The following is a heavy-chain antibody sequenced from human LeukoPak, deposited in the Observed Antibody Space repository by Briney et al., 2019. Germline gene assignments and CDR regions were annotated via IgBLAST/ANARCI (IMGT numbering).Heavy chain of an antibody. Sequence: ASVKVSCKASGYTFTGYYMHWVRQAPGQGLEWMGWINPNSGGTNYAQKFQGRVTMTRDTSISTAYMELSRLRSDDTAAYYCARELVRGVIITYNYYYGMDVWGQGTTVTVSS. CDR2: INPNSGGT. V-gene: IGHV1-2*02. CDR1: GYTFTGYY. D-gene: IGHD3-10*01. CDR3: ARELVRGVIITYNYYYGMDV. J-gene: IGHJ6*02.